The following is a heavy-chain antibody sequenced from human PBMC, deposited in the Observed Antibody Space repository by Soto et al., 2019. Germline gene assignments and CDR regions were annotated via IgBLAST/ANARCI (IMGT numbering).Heavy chain of an antibody. CDR2: ISAYNGNT. V-gene: IGHV1-18*01. Sequence: QVQLVQSGGEVKKPGASVKVSCKASGYTFTSYFITWVRQAPGQGLEWMGWISAYNGNTNCAQKLQGRVTMTTDTSTSTAYVEVRSLTSDVTAVSYCATNMVRGAHDGFDIWGQGTMVTVSS. J-gene: IGHJ3*02. D-gene: IGHD3-10*01. CDR3: ATNMVRGAHDGFDI. CDR1: GYTFTSYF.